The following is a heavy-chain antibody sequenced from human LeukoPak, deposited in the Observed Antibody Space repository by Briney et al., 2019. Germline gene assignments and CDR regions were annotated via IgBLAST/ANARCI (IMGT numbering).Heavy chain of an antibody. V-gene: IGHV3-48*03. D-gene: IGHD3-9*01. CDR1: GFTFSSYE. Sequence: GGSLRLSCAASGFTFSSYEMNWVRQAPGKGLEWVSYISSSGSTIYYADSVKGRFTISRDNAKNTLYLQMNSLRAEDTAVYYCAKEEGEVLTGYYFDYWGQGTLVTVSS. CDR2: ISSSGSTI. CDR3: AKEEGEVLTGYYFDY. J-gene: IGHJ4*02.